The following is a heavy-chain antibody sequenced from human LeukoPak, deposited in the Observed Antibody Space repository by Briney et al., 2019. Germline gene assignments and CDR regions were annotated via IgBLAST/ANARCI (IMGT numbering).Heavy chain of an antibody. V-gene: IGHV3-30*18. CDR1: GFTFSSYS. D-gene: IGHD6-19*01. CDR2: ISYDGSNK. J-gene: IGHJ4*02. CDR3: AKSPLGDIAVAGFDY. Sequence: PGGSLRLSCAGSGFTFSSYSMNWVRQAPGKGLEWVAVISYDGSNKYYADSVKGRFTISRDNSKNTLYLQMNSLRAEDTAVYYCAKSPLGDIAVAGFDYWGQGTLVTVSS.